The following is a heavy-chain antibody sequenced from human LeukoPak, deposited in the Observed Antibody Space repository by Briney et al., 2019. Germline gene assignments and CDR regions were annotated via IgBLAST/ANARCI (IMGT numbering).Heavy chain of an antibody. D-gene: IGHD6-13*01. CDR2: IYYSGNT. CDR1: GGSITSSSFC. Sequence: SETLSLTCTVSGGSITSSSFCWGWIRQPPGKGLEWIGTIYYSGNTYYNPSLKSRVTISVDTSKNQFSLKLSSVTAADTAVYYCARRGIAAAGGFDCWGQGALVTVSS. J-gene: IGHJ4*02. CDR3: ARRGIAAAGGFDC. V-gene: IGHV4-39*01.